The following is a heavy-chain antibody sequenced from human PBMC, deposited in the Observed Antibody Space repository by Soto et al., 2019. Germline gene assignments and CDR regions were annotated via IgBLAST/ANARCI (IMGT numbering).Heavy chain of an antibody. CDR2: IYYSGST. J-gene: IGHJ4*02. CDR3: ARVDWNYACDY. D-gene: IGHD1-7*01. V-gene: IGHV4-59*01. Sequence: SETPSLTCTVSGGSISSYYWSWIRQPPGKGPEWIGYIYYSGSTNYNPSLKSRVTISVDTSKNQFSLKLSSVTAADTAVYYCARVDWNYACDYWGQGTLVTVSS. CDR1: GGSISSYY.